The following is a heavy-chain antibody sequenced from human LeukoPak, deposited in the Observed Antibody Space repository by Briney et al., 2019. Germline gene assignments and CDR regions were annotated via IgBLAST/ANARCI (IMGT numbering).Heavy chain of an antibody. CDR2: IIPAFGRA. CDR3: ARGKVHTALIFEY. J-gene: IGHJ4*02. V-gene: IGHV1-69*13. Sequence: ASVKVSCKSSGGAFSNYGITWVRQAPGQGLEWMGGIIPAFGRANYAQTFQDRVAITADESTSVVYMELSSLGSEDTAVYFCARGKVHTALIFEYWGQGTLLTVSS. CDR1: GGAFSNYG. D-gene: IGHD5-18*01.